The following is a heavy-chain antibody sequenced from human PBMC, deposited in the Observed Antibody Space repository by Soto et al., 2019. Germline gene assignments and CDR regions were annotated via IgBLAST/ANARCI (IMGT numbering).Heavy chain of an antibody. J-gene: IGHJ4*02. V-gene: IGHV4-31*03. D-gene: IGHD3-22*01. CDR3: ARGSWDSSGYYYLAY. CDR2: IYYSGNT. Sequence: SETLSLTCTVSGGSINSGGYYWSWIRQHPGKGLEWIGYIYYSGNTYYNPSLKSRVTISVDTSKNQFSLKLSSVTAADTAVYYCARGSWDSSGYYYLAYWGQGTLVTVSS. CDR1: GGSINSGGYY.